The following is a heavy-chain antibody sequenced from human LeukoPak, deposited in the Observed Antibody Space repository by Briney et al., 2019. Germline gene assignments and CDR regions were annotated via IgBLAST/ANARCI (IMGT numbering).Heavy chain of an antibody. V-gene: IGHV3-23*01. Sequence: GGSLRLSCAASGFTFSTYAMNWVRQAPGKRLEWVSSITGTGRDTYYAGSVKGRITISRDNSRNTVYLQMNSLRAEDTAVYYCAKAHYYGSGSTGDYFDYWGQGTLVTVSS. J-gene: IGHJ4*02. CDR2: ITGTGRDT. CDR1: GFTFSTYA. CDR3: AKAHYYGSGSTGDYFDY. D-gene: IGHD3-10*01.